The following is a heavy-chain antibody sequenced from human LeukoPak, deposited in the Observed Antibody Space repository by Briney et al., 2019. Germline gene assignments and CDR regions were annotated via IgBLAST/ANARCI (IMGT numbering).Heavy chain of an antibody. CDR3: ARGYYDTSAYSNPFDF. V-gene: IGHV4-4*09. D-gene: IGHD3-22*01. CDR2: IHTSGSN. CDR1: GDSISNYY. J-gene: IGHJ4*02. Sequence: SETLSLTCTVSGDSISNYYWSWLRQTPGKGLEWIGYIHTSGSNYYNPSLKSRVTISVDTSKNQFSLKLSSVTAADTAVYFCARGYYDTSAYSNPFDFWGQGTLVTVSS.